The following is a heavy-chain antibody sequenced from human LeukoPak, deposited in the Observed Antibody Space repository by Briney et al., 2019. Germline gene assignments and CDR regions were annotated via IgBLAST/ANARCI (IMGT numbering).Heavy chain of an antibody. Sequence: GGSLRLSCAASGFTFSSYAMHWVRQAPGKGLEWVAVISYDGSNKYYADSVKGRVTISRDNSKNTLYLQMNSLRAEDTAVYYCVRDESSGYSYGTYYYYGMDVWGQGTTVTVSS. D-gene: IGHD5-18*01. CDR3: VRDESSGYSYGTYYYYGMDV. CDR2: ISYDGSNK. V-gene: IGHV3-30-3*01. CDR1: GFTFSSYA. J-gene: IGHJ6*02.